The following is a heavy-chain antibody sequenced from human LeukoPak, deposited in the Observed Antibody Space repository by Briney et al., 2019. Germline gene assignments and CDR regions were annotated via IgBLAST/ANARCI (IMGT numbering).Heavy chain of an antibody. CDR1: GCTFTGYY. CDR2: INPNSGGT. J-gene: IGHJ4*02. D-gene: IGHD6-13*01. Sequence: ASVKVSCTASGCTFTGYYMHWVRQAPGQGLEWMGRINPNSGGTNYAQKFQGRVTMTRDTSISTAYMELSRLRSDDTAVYYCGIAAAGAFDYWGQGTLVTVSS. CDR3: GIAAAGAFDY. V-gene: IGHV1-2*06.